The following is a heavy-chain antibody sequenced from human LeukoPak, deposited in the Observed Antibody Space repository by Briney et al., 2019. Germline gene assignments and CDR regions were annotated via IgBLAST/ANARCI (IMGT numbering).Heavy chain of an antibody. J-gene: IGHJ5*02. CDR3: AGYCSTTTCYSSPNWFDP. Sequence: GGPLRLSCAASGFTFSSYGMSWVRQAPGKGLEWISGISGSGANTYYADSVKGRFTISRDNSKNTLYLQMNSLRAEDTAVYYCAGYCSTTTCYSSPNWFDPWGQGTLVTVSS. CDR2: ISGSGANT. D-gene: IGHD2-2*01. CDR1: GFTFSSYG. V-gene: IGHV3-23*01.